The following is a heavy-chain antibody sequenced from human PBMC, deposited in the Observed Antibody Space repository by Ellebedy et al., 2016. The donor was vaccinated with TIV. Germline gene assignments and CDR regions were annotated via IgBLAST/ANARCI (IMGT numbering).Heavy chain of an antibody. Sequence: PGGSLRLSCAASGFTFSSYGMHWVRQAPGKGLEWVAVIWYDGSNKYYADSVKGRFTISRDNSKNTLYLQMNSLRAEDTAVYYCATAYCSSTSCPEMDVWGQGTTVTVSS. CDR3: ATAYCSSTSCPEMDV. V-gene: IGHV3-33*01. CDR1: GFTFSSYG. J-gene: IGHJ6*02. D-gene: IGHD2-2*01. CDR2: IWYDGSNK.